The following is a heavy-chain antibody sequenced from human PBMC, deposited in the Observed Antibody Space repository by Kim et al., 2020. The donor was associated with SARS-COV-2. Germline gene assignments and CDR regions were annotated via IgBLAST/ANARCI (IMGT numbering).Heavy chain of an antibody. CDR1: GFTFSSYG. CDR2: IWYDGSNK. D-gene: IGHD3-22*01. CDR3: ARERVGYDSSGYYFDY. V-gene: IGHV3-33*01. J-gene: IGHJ4*02. Sequence: GGSLRLSFAASGFTFSSYGMHWVRQAPGKGLEWVAVIWYDGSNKYYADSVKGRFTISRDNSKNTLYLQMNSLRAEDTAVYYCARERVGYDSSGYYFDYWGQGTLVTVSS.